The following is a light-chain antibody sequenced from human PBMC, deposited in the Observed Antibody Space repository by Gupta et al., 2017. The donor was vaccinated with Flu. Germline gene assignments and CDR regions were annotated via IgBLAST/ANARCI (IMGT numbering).Light chain of an antibody. V-gene: IGLV10-54*04. Sequence: TATLTCTGNSDNVGHQGAVWLQQHPGHPPKVLSYRNNNRPSGISERFSASRSGNTASLTITGLQPEDEADYYCSAWDRSRSGWVFGGGTKLTVL. CDR2: RNN. CDR1: SDNVGHQG. CDR3: SAWDRSRSGWV. J-gene: IGLJ3*02.